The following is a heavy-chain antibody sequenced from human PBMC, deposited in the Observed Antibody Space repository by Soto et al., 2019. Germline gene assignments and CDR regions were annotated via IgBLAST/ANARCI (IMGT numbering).Heavy chain of an antibody. Sequence: WETLSLTCTVSGGSISSYYWSWIRQPPGKGLEWIGYIYYSGSTNYNPSLKSRVTISVDTSKNQFSPKLSSVTAADTAVYYCARDSTWYPGTFDIWGQGTMVTVSS. CDR1: GGSISSYY. CDR2: IYYSGST. J-gene: IGHJ3*02. D-gene: IGHD6-13*01. V-gene: IGHV4-59*01. CDR3: ARDSTWYPGTFDI.